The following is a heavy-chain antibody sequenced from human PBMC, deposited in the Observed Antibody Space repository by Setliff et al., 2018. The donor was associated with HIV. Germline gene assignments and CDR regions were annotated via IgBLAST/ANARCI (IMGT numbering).Heavy chain of an antibody. CDR1: GFTFSSYT. CDR2: IWYDGNKK. D-gene: IGHD5-12*01. Sequence: PGGSLRLSCAASGFTFSSYTMNWVRQAPGKGLEWVAVIWYDGNKKYYADSVKGRFTLSRDNSKNTLYLQMNSLRAEDTAVYYCAREFSGTRYRYFDSWGQGTLVTVSS. CDR3: AREFSGTRYRYFDS. V-gene: IGHV3-30*04. J-gene: IGHJ4*02.